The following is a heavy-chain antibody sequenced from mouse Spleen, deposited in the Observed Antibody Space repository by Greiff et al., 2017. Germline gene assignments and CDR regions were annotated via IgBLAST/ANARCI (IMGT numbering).Heavy chain of an antibody. J-gene: IGHJ1*01. Sequence: EVKLVESGPGLAKPSQTLSLTCSVTGYSITSDYWNWIRKFPGNKLEYMGYISYSGSTYYNPSLKSRISITRDTSKNQYYLQLNSVTTEDTATYYCARVYDGYFGYFDVWGAGTTVTVSS. CDR1: GYSITSDY. CDR2: ISYSGST. V-gene: IGHV3-8*01. D-gene: IGHD2-3*01. CDR3: ARVYDGYFGYFDV.